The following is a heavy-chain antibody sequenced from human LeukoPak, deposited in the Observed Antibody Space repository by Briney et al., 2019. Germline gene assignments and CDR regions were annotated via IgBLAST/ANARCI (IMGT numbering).Heavy chain of an antibody. Sequence: GGSLRLSCAASGFTFNTYAMSWVRQAPGKGLEWVSSISVSGGSTYYTDSVKGRFTISRDNSKSTLYLQMNSLGADDTAVYYCAKNRVYYYMDVWGKGTTVSVSS. CDR2: ISVSGGST. CDR1: GFTFNTYA. D-gene: IGHD3-10*01. V-gene: IGHV3-23*01. CDR3: AKNRVYYYMDV. J-gene: IGHJ6*03.